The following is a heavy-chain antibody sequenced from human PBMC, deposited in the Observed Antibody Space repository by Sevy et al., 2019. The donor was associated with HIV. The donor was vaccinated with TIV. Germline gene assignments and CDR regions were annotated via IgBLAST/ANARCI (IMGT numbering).Heavy chain of an antibody. V-gene: IGHV3-30*02. CDR1: GFTFNFHG. Sequence: GGSLRLSCAASGFTFNFHGMHWVRQAPGKGLEWVAFIWHDGSNKYLADSVKGRFTISRDNSKKTLFLQMNSLTVEETAVYYCARETDNSARWLDPWGQGTLVTVSS. CDR2: IWHDGSNK. J-gene: IGHJ5*02. CDR3: ARETDNSARWLDP. D-gene: IGHD4-4*01.